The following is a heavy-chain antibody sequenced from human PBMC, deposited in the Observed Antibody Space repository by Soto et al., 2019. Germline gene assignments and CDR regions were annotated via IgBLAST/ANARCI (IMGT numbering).Heavy chain of an antibody. D-gene: IGHD3-22*01. CDR3: AKDPIIVVTPRLVDY. Sequence: EVQLLESGGGLVQPGGSLRLSCAASGFTFSSYAMSWVHQAPGKGLEWVSAISGSGGSTYYADSVKGRFTISRDNPKNTLYRQMNSLGHEDTAVYYCAKDPIIVVTPRLVDYWGQGTLVTVSS. V-gene: IGHV3-23*01. CDR2: ISGSGGST. J-gene: IGHJ4*02. CDR1: GFTFSSYA.